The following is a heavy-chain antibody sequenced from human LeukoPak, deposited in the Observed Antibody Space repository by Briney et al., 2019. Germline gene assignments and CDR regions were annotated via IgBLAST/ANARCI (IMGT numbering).Heavy chain of an antibody. J-gene: IGHJ4*02. CDR1: GGSISSYK. CDR2: IYSSVTT. Sequence: SETLSLTCTVSGGSISSYKWSWIRQPAGRGLEWIGRIYSSVTTNYNPSPKSRVTMSVDTSKNQFSLKLTSVTAADTAVYYCVRGIVGVTAPDYWGQGALVIVSS. D-gene: IGHD1-26*01. CDR3: VRGIVGVTAPDY. V-gene: IGHV4-4*07.